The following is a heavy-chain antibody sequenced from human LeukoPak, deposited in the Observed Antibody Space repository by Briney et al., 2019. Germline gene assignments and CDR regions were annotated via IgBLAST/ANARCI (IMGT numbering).Heavy chain of an antibody. V-gene: IGHV4-4*07. CDR3: ARDPGIFGVVSWFDP. Sequence: SETLSLTCTVSGGSISSYYWSWIRQPAGKGLECIGRIYTSGSTNYNPSLKSRVTMSVDTSKNQFSLKLSSVTAADTAVYYCARDPGIFGVVSWFDPWGPGTLVTVSS. J-gene: IGHJ5*02. CDR2: IYTSGST. D-gene: IGHD3-3*01. CDR1: GGSISSYY.